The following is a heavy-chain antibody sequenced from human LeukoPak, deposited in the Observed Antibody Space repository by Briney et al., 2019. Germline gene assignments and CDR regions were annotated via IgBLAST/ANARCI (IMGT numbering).Heavy chain of an antibody. V-gene: IGHV3-33*01. CDR3: ARDRDGVEPAALFDY. J-gene: IGHJ4*02. D-gene: IGHD2-2*01. CDR2: IWYDGSNK. CDR1: GFTFSSYG. Sequence: GRSLRLSCAASGFTFSSYGMHWVRQAPGKGLEWVAVIWYDGSNKYYADSVKGRFTIFRDNSKNTLYLRMNSLRAEDTAVYYCARDRDGVEPAALFDYWGQGTLVTVSS.